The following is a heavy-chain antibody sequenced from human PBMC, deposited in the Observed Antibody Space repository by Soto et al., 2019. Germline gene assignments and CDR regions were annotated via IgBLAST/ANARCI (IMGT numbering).Heavy chain of an antibody. CDR1: GYTFTSYG. Sequence: ASVKVSCKASGYTFTSYGISWVRQAPGQGLEWMGWISAYNGNTNYAQKLQGRVTMTTDTSTSTAYMELRSLRSDDTAVYYCARDLNMIIFGGVIGVNDAFDIWGQGTMVTVSS. J-gene: IGHJ3*02. D-gene: IGHD3-16*02. V-gene: IGHV1-18*01. CDR2: ISAYNGNT. CDR3: ARDLNMIIFGGVIGVNDAFDI.